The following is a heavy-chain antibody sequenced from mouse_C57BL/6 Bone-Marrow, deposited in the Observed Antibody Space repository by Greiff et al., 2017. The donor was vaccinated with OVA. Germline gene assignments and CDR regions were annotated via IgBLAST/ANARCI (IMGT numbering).Heavy chain of an antibody. J-gene: IGHJ1*03. D-gene: IGHD1-1*01. Sequence: EVQLQQSGPVLVKPGASVKMSCKASGYTFTDYYMNWVKQSHGKSLEWIGVINPYNGGTSYNQKFKGKATLTVDKSSSTAYMELNSLTSEDSAVYYGARRAYGSYWYFDVWGTGTTVTVSS. CDR1: GYTFTDYY. V-gene: IGHV1-19*01. CDR3: ARRAYGSYWYFDV. CDR2: INPYNGGT.